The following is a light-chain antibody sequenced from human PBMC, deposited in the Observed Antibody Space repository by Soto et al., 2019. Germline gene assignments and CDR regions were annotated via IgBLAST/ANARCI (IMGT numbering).Light chain of an antibody. Sequence: QSVLTQPASVSGSPGQSITISCTGTSTDIGRYNYVSWYQQHPGKAPKLMIYDVSNRPSGVSNRFSGSKSGNTASLTISGLQAEFDADYYCRSYTSSSTYVFGTGTKFTVL. V-gene: IGLV2-14*01. CDR2: DVS. CDR1: STDIGRYNY. CDR3: RSYTSSSTYV. J-gene: IGLJ1*01.